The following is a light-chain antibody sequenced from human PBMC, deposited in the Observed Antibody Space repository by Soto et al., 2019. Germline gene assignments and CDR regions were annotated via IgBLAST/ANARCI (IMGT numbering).Light chain of an antibody. CDR1: SSDVGLYNL. CDR2: EVS. V-gene: IGLV2-23*02. CDR3: CSYAGSITFIV. Sequence: QSALTQPASVSGSPGQSITISCTGTSSDVGLYNLVSWYQQHPGKAPKLMIYEVSKRPSGVSNRFSGSKSDNTASLTISGLQAEDEADYYCCSYAGSITFIVFGGGTKVTVL. J-gene: IGLJ3*02.